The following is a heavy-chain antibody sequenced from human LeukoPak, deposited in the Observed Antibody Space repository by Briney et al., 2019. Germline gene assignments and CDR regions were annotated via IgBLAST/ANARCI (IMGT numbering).Heavy chain of an antibody. D-gene: IGHD2-21*02. CDR1: GFTFSSYG. CDR2: IWYDGSNK. V-gene: IGHV3-33*01. CDR3: ARGLYCGGDCYSSRFDY. J-gene: IGHJ4*02. Sequence: GGSLRLSCAASGFTFSSYGMHWVRQAPGKGLEWVAVIWYDGSNKYYADSVKGRFTISRDNSKNTLYLQMNSLRAEDTAVYYCARGLYCGGDCYSSRFDYWGQGTLVTVPS.